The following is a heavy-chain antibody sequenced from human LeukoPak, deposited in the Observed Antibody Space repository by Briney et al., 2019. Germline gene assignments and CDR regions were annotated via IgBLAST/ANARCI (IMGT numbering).Heavy chain of an antibody. V-gene: IGHV4-59*08. Sequence: SQTLSLTCTVSGGSISSYYWSWIRQPPGKGLEWIGYIYYSGSTNYNPCLKSRVTISVDTSKNQFSLNLSSVTAADTAVYYCARLTRSGHADYWGQGTLVTVSS. D-gene: IGHD2-15*01. J-gene: IGHJ4*02. CDR1: GGSISSYY. CDR3: ARLTRSGHADY. CDR2: IYYSGST.